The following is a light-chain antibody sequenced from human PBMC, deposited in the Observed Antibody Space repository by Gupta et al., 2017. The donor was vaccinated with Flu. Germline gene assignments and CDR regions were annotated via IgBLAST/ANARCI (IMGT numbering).Light chain of an antibody. CDR3: QVWDSSSDHPGV. Sequence: SYVLTQPPSVPVAPGKTARITCGGNNIGSKSVHWYQQKPGQAPVLVVHDDFDRPSGIPERFSGSNSGNTATLTISKVEAGDEADYYCQVWDSSSDHPGVFGGGTKLTVL. CDR1: NIGSKS. V-gene: IGLV3-21*03. CDR2: DDF. J-gene: IGLJ2*01.